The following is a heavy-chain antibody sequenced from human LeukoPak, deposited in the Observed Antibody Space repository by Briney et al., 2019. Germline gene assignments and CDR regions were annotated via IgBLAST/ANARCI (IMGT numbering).Heavy chain of an antibody. J-gene: IGHJ3*02. CDR2: VSDNVIYE. V-gene: IGHV3-21*01. D-gene: IGHD5-24*01. CDR3: ARAGDGYNPVFDI. Sequence: SVSDNVIYEYYADSVKRRFTVSRDNAKNSLSLQMNSLRADDSAVYFCARAGDGYNPVFDIWGQGTLVTVSS.